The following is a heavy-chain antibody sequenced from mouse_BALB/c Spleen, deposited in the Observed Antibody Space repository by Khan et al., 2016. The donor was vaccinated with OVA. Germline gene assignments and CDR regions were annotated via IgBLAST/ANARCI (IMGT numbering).Heavy chain of an antibody. CDR3: TRGFYGDPFAY. Sequence: EVELVESGGGLVKPGGSLKLSCAASGFTFSDYYMYWVRQTPEKRLEWVATISDGGTSIYYPANVKGRFTISRDTAKNNLYLQMSSLKSEDTARYYCTRGFYGDPFAYWGHGPLVTVSA. D-gene: IGHD2-13*01. V-gene: IGHV5-4*02. J-gene: IGHJ3*01. CDR1: GFTFSDYY. CDR2: ISDGGTSI.